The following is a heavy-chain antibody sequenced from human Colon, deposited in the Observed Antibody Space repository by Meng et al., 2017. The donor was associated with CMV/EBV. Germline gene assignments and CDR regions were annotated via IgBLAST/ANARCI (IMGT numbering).Heavy chain of an antibody. J-gene: IGHJ4*02. V-gene: IGHV4-39*07. CDR2: IYYSGST. CDR3: ARERRYYGSRSPDN. Sequence: SETLSLTCTVSGGSITSSSYYWGWIRQPPGKGLEWIGRIYYSGSTYYNPSLKSRVTISVDTSKNQFSLKLSSVTAADTAVYYCARERRYYGSRSPDNWGQGTLVTVSS. D-gene: IGHD3-10*01. CDR1: GGSITSSSYY.